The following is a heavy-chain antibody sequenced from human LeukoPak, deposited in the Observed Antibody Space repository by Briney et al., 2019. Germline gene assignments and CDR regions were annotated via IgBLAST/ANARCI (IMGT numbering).Heavy chain of an antibody. CDR1: GFTFSNYG. CDR2: ISGSGDST. V-gene: IGHV3-23*01. D-gene: IGHD3-10*02. CDR3: AELGITMIGGV. J-gene: IGHJ6*04. Sequence: GGSLRLSCAASGFTFSNYGMSWVRQAPGKGLEWVSAISGSGDSTYYRDSVKGRFTISRDNSKNTLSLQMNSLRAEDTAVYYCAELGITMIGGVWGKGTTVTISS.